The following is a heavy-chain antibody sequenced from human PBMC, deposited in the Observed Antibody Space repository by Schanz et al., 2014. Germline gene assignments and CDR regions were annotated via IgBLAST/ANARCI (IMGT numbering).Heavy chain of an antibody. V-gene: IGHV3-23*01. Sequence: EVQLLESGGGLVQPGGSLRLSCAASGFTFSSYAMSWVRQAPGKGLEWVSAMNESHSTIYYADSVRGRFTISRDNAENTLFLQMNSLRVEDTAVYFCVSQTGSPNYWGQGTLVTVSS. D-gene: IGHD6-13*01. CDR1: GFTFSSYA. CDR2: MNESHSTI. J-gene: IGHJ4*02. CDR3: VSQTGSPNY.